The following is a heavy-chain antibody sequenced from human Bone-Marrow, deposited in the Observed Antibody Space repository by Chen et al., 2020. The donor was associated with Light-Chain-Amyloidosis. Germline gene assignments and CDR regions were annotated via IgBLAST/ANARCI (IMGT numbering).Heavy chain of an antibody. J-gene: IGHJ4*02. V-gene: IGHV4-31*03. Sequence: QLQLQESGPGLVKPSKTLSLTSTVSEPSISRRGYYWSWSRQHPGKGLEWIGYIYHSGSTYHNPSLKSRVPISVDTSKNQFSLKLSSVTAADTAVYYCARGRDYYDSSGYSYYFDYWGQGTLVTVSS. CDR3: ARGRDYYDSSGYSYYFDY. CDR2: IYHSGST. D-gene: IGHD3-22*01. CDR1: EPSISRRGYY.